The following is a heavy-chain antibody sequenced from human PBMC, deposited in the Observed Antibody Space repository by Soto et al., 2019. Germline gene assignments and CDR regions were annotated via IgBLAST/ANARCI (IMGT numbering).Heavy chain of an antibody. CDR2: IHYTGSV. Sequence: QIQLQESGPGLVRPSQTLSLTCTVSGGSLNSEYYHWTWIRQAPGKGLEWIGYIHYTGSVRYNPSLKSRITMSVDTSKNLFSLNLSSVTAADTAVYFCVREDDGGDRDYYGLDVWGQGTMVTVSS. J-gene: IGHJ6*02. V-gene: IGHV4-30-4*01. D-gene: IGHD2-21*02. CDR1: GGSLNSEYYH. CDR3: VREDDGGDRDYYGLDV.